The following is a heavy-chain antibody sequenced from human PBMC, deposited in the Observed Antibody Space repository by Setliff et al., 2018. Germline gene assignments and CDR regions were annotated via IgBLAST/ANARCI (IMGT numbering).Heavy chain of an antibody. J-gene: IGHJ3*01. CDR2: VYSGGSP. CDR1: GDSMIGYY. CDR3: AGLYHNDNTADFRRAPFDV. V-gene: IGHV4-59*01. D-gene: IGHD3-22*01. Sequence: PSETLSLTCNVSGDSMIGYYWSWIRQPPGTGLDWIGYVYSGGSPNYSPSFKSRVTMSIDTSKNQFSLKLKSVTAADTAVYYCAGLYHNDNTADFRRAPFDVWGQGMMVTVSS.